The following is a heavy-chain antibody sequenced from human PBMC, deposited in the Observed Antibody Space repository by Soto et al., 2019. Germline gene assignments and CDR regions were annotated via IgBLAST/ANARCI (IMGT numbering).Heavy chain of an antibody. J-gene: IGHJ6*02. CDR2: ISGSGGST. V-gene: IGHV3-23*01. CDR3: AKDWAALYDSSGYYYGALYYYGMDV. Sequence: GGSLRLSCAASGYTFSSYAMSWVRQAPGKGLEWVSAISGSGGSTYYADSVKGRFTISRDNSKNTLFLQMNSLRAEDTAVYYCAKDWAALYDSSGYYYGALYYYGMDVWGQGTTVTVSS. D-gene: IGHD3-22*01. CDR1: GYTFSSYA.